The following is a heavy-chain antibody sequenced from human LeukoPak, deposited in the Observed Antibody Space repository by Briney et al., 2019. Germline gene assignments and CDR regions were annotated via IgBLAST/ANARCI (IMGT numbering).Heavy chain of an antibody. V-gene: IGHV4-34*01. CDR1: GGSFSGYY. CDR2: INHSGST. J-gene: IGHJ3*02. Sequence: SSESLSLTCAVYGGSFSGYYWSWIRQPPGKGLEWIGEINHSGSTNYNPSLKSRVTISVDTSKNQFSLKLSSVTAADTAVYFCARGPYSYDSSGAFDIWGQGTMVTVSS. D-gene: IGHD3-22*01. CDR3: ARGPYSYDSSGAFDI.